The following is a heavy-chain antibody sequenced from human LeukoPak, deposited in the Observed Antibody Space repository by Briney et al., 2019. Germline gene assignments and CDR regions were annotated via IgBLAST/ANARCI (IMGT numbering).Heavy chain of an antibody. Sequence: GESLKISCKGSGYSFTSYWIGWVRQMPGKGLEWVGIIYPGDSDTRYSPSFQGQVTISADKSISTAYLQWSSLKASDTAMYYCARPRAQHPPHFDYWGQGTLVTVSS. CDR2: IYPGDSDT. CDR3: ARPRAQHPPHFDY. D-gene: IGHD6-13*01. CDR1: GYSFTSYW. J-gene: IGHJ4*02. V-gene: IGHV5-51*01.